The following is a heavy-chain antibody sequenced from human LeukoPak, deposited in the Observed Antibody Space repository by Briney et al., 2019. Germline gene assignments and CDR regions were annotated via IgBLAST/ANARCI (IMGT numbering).Heavy chain of an antibody. D-gene: IGHD3-10*01. CDR2: ISGSGGST. CDR3: AKGLGGLLWFGELLYGEY. Sequence: PGGSLRLSSAASGFTFSSYAMSWVRQAPGKGLEWVSAISGSGGSTYYADSVKGRFTISRDNSKNTLYLQMNSLRAEDTAVYYCAKGLGGLLWFGELLYGEYWGQGTLVTVSS. CDR1: GFTFSSYA. V-gene: IGHV3-23*01. J-gene: IGHJ4*02.